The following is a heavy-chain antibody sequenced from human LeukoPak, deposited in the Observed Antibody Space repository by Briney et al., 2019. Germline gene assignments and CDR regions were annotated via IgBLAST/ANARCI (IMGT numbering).Heavy chain of an antibody. V-gene: IGHV3-48*03. J-gene: IGHJ6*02. CDR2: ISSSGSTI. D-gene: IGHD6-13*01. Sequence: GGSLRLSCAASGFTFSSYEMNWVRQAPGKGLEWVSYISSSGSTIYYADSVKGRLTISRDNAKNSLYLQMNSLRAEDTAVYYCARFQEYSSSWYPYYYYGMDVWGQGTTVTVSS. CDR3: ARFQEYSSSWYPYYYYGMDV. CDR1: GFTFSSYE.